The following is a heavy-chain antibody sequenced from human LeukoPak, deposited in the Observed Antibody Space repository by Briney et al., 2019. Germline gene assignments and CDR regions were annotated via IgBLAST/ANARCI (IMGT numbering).Heavy chain of an antibody. CDR3: ARQVHYYGSGSYYYYYYYYMDV. CDR2: ITASGDRT. CDR1: GFTFSDYV. J-gene: IGHJ6*03. Sequence: GGSLRLSCAASGFTFSDYVMIWVRQAPGKGLEWVSGITASGDRTFYGDSVRGRFTMSRDNSKNTVYMQMNSLRVDDTAVYYCARQVHYYGSGSYYYYYYYYMDVWGKGTTVTISS. D-gene: IGHD3-10*01. V-gene: IGHV3-23*01.